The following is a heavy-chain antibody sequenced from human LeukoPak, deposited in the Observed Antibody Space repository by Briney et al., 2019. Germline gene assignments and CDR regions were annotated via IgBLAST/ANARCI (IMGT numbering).Heavy chain of an antibody. Sequence: PGGSLRLSCAASGFTLSSYAMSWVRQAPGKGLEWVSAISGSGGSTYYADSVKGRFTISRDNSKNTLYLQMNSLRAEDTAVYYCASSQSSSWYKVAFDIWGQGTMVTVSS. D-gene: IGHD6-13*01. J-gene: IGHJ3*02. CDR1: GFTLSSYA. CDR3: ASSQSSSWYKVAFDI. V-gene: IGHV3-23*01. CDR2: ISGSGGST.